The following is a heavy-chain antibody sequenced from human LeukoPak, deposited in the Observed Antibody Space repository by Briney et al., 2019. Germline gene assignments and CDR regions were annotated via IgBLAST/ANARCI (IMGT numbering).Heavy chain of an antibody. Sequence: SETLSLTCAVYGGSFSGYYWSWIRQPPGKGLEWIGEINHSGSTNYNPSLKSRVTISVDTSKNQFSLKLSSVTAADTAVYYCARGYYGSGSYYWYWGQGTLVTVSS. D-gene: IGHD3-10*01. V-gene: IGHV4-34*01. CDR1: GGSFSGYY. CDR2: INHSGST. J-gene: IGHJ4*02. CDR3: ARGYYGSGSYYWY.